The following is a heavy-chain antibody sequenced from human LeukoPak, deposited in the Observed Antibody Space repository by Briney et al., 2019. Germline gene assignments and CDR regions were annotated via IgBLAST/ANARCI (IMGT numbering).Heavy chain of an antibody. CDR1: GGSISSGGYY. CDR3: VRNTHGSPYYCDY. CDR2: IYYRGNT. V-gene: IGHV4-61*08. J-gene: IGHJ4*02. D-gene: IGHD3-10*01. Sequence: SETLSLTCTVSGGSISSGGYYWSWIRQPPGKGLEWIGYIYYRGNTNYNPSLKSRVTISVDTSKNQFSLKLNSVTAADTAVYYCVRNTHGSPYYCDYWGQGILVTVSS.